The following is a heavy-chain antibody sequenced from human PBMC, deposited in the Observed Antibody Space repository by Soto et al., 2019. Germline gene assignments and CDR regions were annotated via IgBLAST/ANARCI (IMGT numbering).Heavy chain of an antibody. D-gene: IGHD3-22*01. CDR1: GFTVSSNY. J-gene: IGHJ4*02. CDR3: ERDPHYFYDSTGFYDY. V-gene: IGHV3-66*01. CDR2: IYSGGST. Sequence: PGGSLRLSCAASGFTVSSNYMSWVRQAPGKGLEWVSVIYSGGSTYYADSVKGRFTISRDNAKNTLYLQMNSLRAEDTAVYYCERDPHYFYDSTGFYDYWGRGTLVTVSS.